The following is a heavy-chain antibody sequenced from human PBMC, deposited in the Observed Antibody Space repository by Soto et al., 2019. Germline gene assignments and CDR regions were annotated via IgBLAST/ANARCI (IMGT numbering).Heavy chain of an antibody. CDR3: TRDPSETSIVGPTRPYYFDY. CDR1: GFTFGDYA. CDR2: IRSKAFGGTT. Sequence: PGGSLRLSCTASGFTFGDYAMSWFRQAPGKGLEWVGFIRSKAFGGTTEYAASVKGRFTILRDDSKSIAYLQMKSMKTEDTAVYYCTRDPSETSIVGPTRPYYFDYWRQGTLVTVSS. J-gene: IGHJ4*02. D-gene: IGHD1-26*01. V-gene: IGHV3-49*03.